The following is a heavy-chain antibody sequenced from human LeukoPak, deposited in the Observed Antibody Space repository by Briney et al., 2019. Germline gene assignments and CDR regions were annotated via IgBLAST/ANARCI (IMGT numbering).Heavy chain of an antibody. D-gene: IGHD5/OR15-5a*01. CDR1: GYTFTSYG. CDR3: ARDVPPSTISFDP. Sequence: TSVKVSCKASGYTFTSYGISWVRQAPGQGLEWMGWISAYNGNTNYAQKFQGRVTITADESTSAAYMELSSLRSEDTAVYYCARDVPPSTISFDPWGQGTLVTVSS. CDR2: ISAYNGNT. V-gene: IGHV1-18*01. J-gene: IGHJ5*02.